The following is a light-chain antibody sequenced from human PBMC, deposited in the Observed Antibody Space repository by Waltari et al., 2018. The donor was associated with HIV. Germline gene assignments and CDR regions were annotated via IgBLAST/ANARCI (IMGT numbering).Light chain of an antibody. CDR2: SDN. CDR3: AAWDDSLSAVV. V-gene: IGLV1-44*01. J-gene: IGLJ3*02. CDR1: SSNIGSNT. Sequence: QSVLTQPPSASGTPGQRVTISCSGRSSNIGSNTVNWYQQVPGTAPKLLIYSDNQRPSGVPDRFAGSKSGTSASLAISGLQSEDEADYYCAAWDDSLSAVVFGGGTKLTVL.